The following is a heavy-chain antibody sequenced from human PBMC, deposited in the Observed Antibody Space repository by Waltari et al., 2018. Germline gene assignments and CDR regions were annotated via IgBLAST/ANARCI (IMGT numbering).Heavy chain of an antibody. D-gene: IGHD6-6*01. CDR2: IYYSGST. Sequence: QLQLQESGPGLAKPSETLSLTCTVSGGSLSSSSYYWGCIRQPPGKGLEWIGSIYYSGSTYYNPSLKSRVTISVDTSKNQFSLKLSSVTAADTAVYYCARDPTFIAARAHWGQGTLVTVAS. J-gene: IGHJ4*02. CDR3: ARDPTFIAARAH. V-gene: IGHV4-39*07. CDR1: GGSLSSSSYY.